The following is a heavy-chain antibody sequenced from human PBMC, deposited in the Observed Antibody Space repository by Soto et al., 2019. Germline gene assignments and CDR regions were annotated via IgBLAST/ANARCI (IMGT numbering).Heavy chain of an antibody. CDR3: AREKAITIFGLVPSMDV. CDR1: GYTFTGYY. D-gene: IGHD3-3*01. J-gene: IGHJ6*04. Sequence: ASVKVSCKASGYTFTGYYMHWVRQAPGQGLEWMGWINPNSGGTNYAQKFQGRVTMTRDTSISTAYMELSRLRSDDTAVYYCAREKAITIFGLVPSMDVWGEGTTVTVSS. CDR2: INPNSGGT. V-gene: IGHV1-2*02.